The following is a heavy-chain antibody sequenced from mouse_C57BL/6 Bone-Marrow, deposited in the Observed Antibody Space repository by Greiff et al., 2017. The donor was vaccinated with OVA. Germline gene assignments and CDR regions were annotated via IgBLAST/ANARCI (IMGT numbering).Heavy chain of an antibody. CDR1: GYAFSSSW. CDR3: ARDGVVPRAMDY. D-gene: IGHD1-1*02. CDR2: IYPGDGDT. V-gene: IGHV1-82*01. J-gene: IGHJ4*01. Sequence: QVQLQQSGPELVKPGASVKISCKASGYAFSSSWMNWVKQRPGKGLEWIGRIYPGDGDTNYNGKFKGKATLTADKSSSTAYMQLSSLTSEDSAVYFCARDGVVPRAMDYWGQGTSVTVSS.